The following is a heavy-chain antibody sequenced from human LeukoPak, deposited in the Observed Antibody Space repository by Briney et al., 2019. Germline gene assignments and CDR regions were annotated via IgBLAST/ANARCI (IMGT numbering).Heavy chain of an antibody. Sequence: PGGSLRLSCAASGFTFSSYWMSWVRQAPGKGLEWVSSIKQDGSEKYYVDSMKGRFTISRDNAKNSLYLQMDSLRAEDTAVNYCANTRFGHWGQGTLVTVSS. J-gene: IGHJ1*01. V-gene: IGHV3-7*01. CDR1: GFTFSSYW. CDR3: ANTRFGH. CDR2: IKQDGSEK. D-gene: IGHD3-10*01.